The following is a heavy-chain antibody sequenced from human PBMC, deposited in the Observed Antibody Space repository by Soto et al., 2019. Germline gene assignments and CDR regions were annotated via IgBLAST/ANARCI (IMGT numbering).Heavy chain of an antibody. D-gene: IGHD6-19*01. J-gene: IGHJ4*02. CDR3: AKDVYSSGWYKDGYNSAFDY. Sequence: PGGSLRLSCAASGFTFSSYSMHWVRQAPGKGLEWVAVISYGGSNKYYADSVKGRFTISRDNSKNTLYLQMNSLRAEDTAVYYCAKDVYSSGWYKDGYNSAFDYWGQGTLVTVSS. CDR1: GFTFSSYS. V-gene: IGHV3-30*18. CDR2: ISYGGSNK.